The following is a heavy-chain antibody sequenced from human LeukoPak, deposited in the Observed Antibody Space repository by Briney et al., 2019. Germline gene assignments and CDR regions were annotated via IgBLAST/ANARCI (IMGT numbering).Heavy chain of an antibody. CDR1: GGSFSGYY. Sequence: SETLSLXCAVYGGSFSGYYWSWIRQLPGKGLEWIGEINHSGSTNYNPSLKSRVTISVDTSKNQFSLKLSSVTAADTAVYYCARVAVAHDAFDIWGQGTMVTVSS. V-gene: IGHV4-34*01. D-gene: IGHD5-12*01. CDR2: INHSGST. CDR3: ARVAVAHDAFDI. J-gene: IGHJ3*02.